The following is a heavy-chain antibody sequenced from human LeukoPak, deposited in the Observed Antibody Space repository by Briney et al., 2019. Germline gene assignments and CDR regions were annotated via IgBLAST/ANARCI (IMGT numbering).Heavy chain of an antibody. V-gene: IGHV3-30*02. CDR1: GFTFSSYG. D-gene: IGHD5-24*01. CDR3: AKDQRGLQPYYFDY. J-gene: IGHJ4*02. CDR2: IRYDGSNT. Sequence: PGGSLRLSCAASGFTFSSYGMHWVRQAPVKGLEWVAFIRYDGSNTHYADSVKGRFTVSRDNSKNTVYLQMNSLRAEDTAVYYCAKDQRGLQPYYFDYWGQGTLVTVSS.